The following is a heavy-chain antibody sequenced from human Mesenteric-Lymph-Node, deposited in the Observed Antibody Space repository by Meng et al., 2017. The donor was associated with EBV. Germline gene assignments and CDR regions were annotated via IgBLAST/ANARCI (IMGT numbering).Heavy chain of an antibody. CDR2: INHSGST. CDR1: GGSFSDYF. CDR3: ARPRIRYGSGSYYY. J-gene: IGHJ4*02. D-gene: IGHD3-10*01. V-gene: IGHV4-34*01. Sequence: QWQLQQWGVGLLKPSETLSLTCAFHGGSFSDYFWTWIRQAPGKGLEWVGEINHSGSTKYNPSLKSRVTISVDTSKNQISLNLNSVTAADTAVYYCARPRIRYGSGSYYYWGQGTLVTVSS.